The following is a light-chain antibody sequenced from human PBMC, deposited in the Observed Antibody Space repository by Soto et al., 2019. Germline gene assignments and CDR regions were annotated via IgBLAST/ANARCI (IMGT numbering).Light chain of an antibody. CDR1: SSNVGNNY. J-gene: IGLJ1*01. Sequence: SVLTQPPSVSAAPGQKVTISCSGSSSNVGNNYVSWYQQLPGTAPKLLIYENNKRPSGIPDRFSGSKSGTSATLGITGLQTGDEADYYCGTWDSSLSDFYVFGTGTKVTVL. CDR2: ENN. V-gene: IGLV1-51*02. CDR3: GTWDSSLSDFYV.